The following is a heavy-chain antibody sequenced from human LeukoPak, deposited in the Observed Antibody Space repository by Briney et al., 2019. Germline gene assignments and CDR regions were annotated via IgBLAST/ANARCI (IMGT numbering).Heavy chain of an antibody. CDR2: ISYDGSNK. D-gene: IGHD2-21*02. J-gene: IGHJ6*02. CDR3: ARDGGGTANYYYGMDV. V-gene: IGHV3-30-3*01. CDR1: GFTFSSYA. Sequence: GGSLRLSCAASGFTFSSYATHWVRQALGKGLEWVAVISYDGSNKYYADSVKGRFTISRDNSKNTLYLQMNSLGAEDTAVYYCARDGGGTANYYYGMDVWGQGTTVTVSS.